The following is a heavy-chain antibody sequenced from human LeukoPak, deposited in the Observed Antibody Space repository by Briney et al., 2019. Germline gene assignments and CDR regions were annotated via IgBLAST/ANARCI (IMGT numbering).Heavy chain of an antibody. CDR1: GGSISSYY. D-gene: IGHD6-19*01. CDR3: ARETSQWLVRSYFDY. V-gene: IGHV4-4*07. Sequence: SETLSPTCTVSGGSISSYYWSWIRQPAGKGLEWIGRIYTSGCTNYNPSLKSRVTMSVDTSKNQFSLKLSSVTAADTAVYYCARETSQWLVRSYFDYWGQGTLVTVSS. J-gene: IGHJ4*02. CDR2: IYTSGCT.